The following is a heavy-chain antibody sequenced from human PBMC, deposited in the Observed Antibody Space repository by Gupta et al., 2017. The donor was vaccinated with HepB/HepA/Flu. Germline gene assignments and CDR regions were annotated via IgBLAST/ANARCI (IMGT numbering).Heavy chain of an antibody. CDR3: ARAYGDY. J-gene: IGHJ4*02. D-gene: IGHD4-17*01. CDR1: GFTFSTYS. CDR2: ITSSGEYI. Sequence: EVQLVESGGGLVKPGGSLRLSCTASGFTFSTYSMNWVRQSPGKGLEWVSFITSSGEYIYYADSVRGRFTSARDNAKKSLYLQLSSLRAEDTAVYYCARAYGDYWGQGTLVTVSS. V-gene: IGHV3-21*01.